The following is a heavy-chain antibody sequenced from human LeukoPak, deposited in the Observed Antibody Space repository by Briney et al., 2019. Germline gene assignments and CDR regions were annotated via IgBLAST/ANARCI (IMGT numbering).Heavy chain of an antibody. CDR3: AKLAKYFYGWETYYFFEH. CDR1: GFTFSTYA. J-gene: IGHJ4*02. CDR2: ISGSGSGT. D-gene: IGHD3-10*01. Sequence: GGSLRLSCAASGFTFSTYAMTWVRQAPGQGLEWVSSISGSGSGTYYADSVKGRFTVSRDNSKNTLYLQMNSLRVEDTAVYYCAKLAKYFYGWETYYFFEHWGQGTPVTASS. V-gene: IGHV3-23*01.